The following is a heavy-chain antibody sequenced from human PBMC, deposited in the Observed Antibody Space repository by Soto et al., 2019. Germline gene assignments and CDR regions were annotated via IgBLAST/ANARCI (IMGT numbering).Heavy chain of an antibody. D-gene: IGHD3-10*01. CDR3: ANLPLYGAGFDC. V-gene: IGHV3-9*01. Sequence: EVQLVESGGGLVQPGGSLRLSCAASGFKFDDYAIHWVRQIPGKGLEWVSGISWNGDATGYADSVKGRFTNSRDDAKKSLYLQTDSLKTEDRAMYYCANLPLYGAGFDCWGQGTLVTVSS. CDR1: GFKFDDYA. J-gene: IGHJ4*02. CDR2: ISWNGDAT.